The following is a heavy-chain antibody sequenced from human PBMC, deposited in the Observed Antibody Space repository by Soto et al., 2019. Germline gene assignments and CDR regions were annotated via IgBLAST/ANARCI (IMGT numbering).Heavy chain of an antibody. V-gene: IGHV1-69*13. J-gene: IGHJ6*02. CDR3: ARSLYSSSSSPHYYGMDV. Sequence: SVKVCCKASGGTFSSYAISWVRQAPGQGLEWMGGIIPIFGTANYAQKFQGRVTITADESTSTAYMELSSLRSEETAVYYCARSLYSSSSSPHYYGMDVWGQGPTVTVSS. CDR2: IIPIFGTA. CDR1: GGTFSSYA. D-gene: IGHD6-6*01.